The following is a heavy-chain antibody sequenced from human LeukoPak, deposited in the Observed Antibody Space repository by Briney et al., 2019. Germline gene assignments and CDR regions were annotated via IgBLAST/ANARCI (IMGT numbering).Heavy chain of an antibody. J-gene: IGHJ4*02. Sequence: GGTLRLSCAASGFTFISYGMTWVRQAPGKGLEWVSAIRGSGSSTYYADSVKGRVTISRDNSKKTLYLQMNSLRAEDTAVYYCARVGISGSYYRRQYYFDYWGQGTLVTVSS. V-gene: IGHV3-23*01. CDR3: ARVGISGSYYRRQYYFDY. CDR2: IRGSGSST. CDR1: GFTFISYG. D-gene: IGHD1-26*01.